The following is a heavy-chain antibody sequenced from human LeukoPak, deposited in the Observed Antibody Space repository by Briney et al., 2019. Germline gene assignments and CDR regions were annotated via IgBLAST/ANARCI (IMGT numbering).Heavy chain of an antibody. V-gene: IGHV4-59*01. CDR3: ARSLRSGYLDAFDI. J-gene: IGHJ3*02. CDR1: GGSISTYY. CDR2: IHYSGNT. D-gene: IGHD3-22*01. Sequence: SETLSLTCSVSGGSISTYYWSWIRQPPGKGLEWIGYIHYSGNTNYNPSLKSRVTISVDTSKNQFSLKLSSVTAADTAVYYCARSLRSGYLDAFDIWGQGTMVTVSS.